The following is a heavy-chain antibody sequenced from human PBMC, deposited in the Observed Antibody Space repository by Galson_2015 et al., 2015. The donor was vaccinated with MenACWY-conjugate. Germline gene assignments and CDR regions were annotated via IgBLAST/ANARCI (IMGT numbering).Heavy chain of an antibody. CDR2: ITGGGGNT. Sequence: SLRLSCAAPGFTFSNYAMSWVRQAPGKGLEWVSVITGGGGNTYDADSVKGQFAISRDNSKNTLYLQMNRLRAEDTAVYYCAKVRPQDGMDVWGQGTTVPVSS. J-gene: IGHJ6*02. V-gene: IGHV3-23*01. CDR1: GFTFSNYA. D-gene: IGHD6-6*01. CDR3: AKVRPQDGMDV.